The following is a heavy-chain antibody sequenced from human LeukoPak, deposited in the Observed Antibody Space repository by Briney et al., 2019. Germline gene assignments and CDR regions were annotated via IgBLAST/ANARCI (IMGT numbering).Heavy chain of an antibody. V-gene: IGHV1-69*04. D-gene: IGHD3-22*01. J-gene: IGHJ3*02. Sequence: VASVKVSCKASGGSFNSYVITWVRQAPGQGLEWMGRIIPILNVANFALKFQGRVTITADKSTNTAHMELSSLRSEDTAVYYCTREGVYSPDGSGYHRDAFDIWGQGTVVTVSS. CDR1: GGSFNSYV. CDR2: IIPILNVA. CDR3: TREGVYSPDGSGYHRDAFDI.